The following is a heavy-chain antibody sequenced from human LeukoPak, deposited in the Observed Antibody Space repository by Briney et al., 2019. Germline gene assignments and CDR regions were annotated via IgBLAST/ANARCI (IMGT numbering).Heavy chain of an antibody. D-gene: IGHD3-22*01. Sequence: SVKVSCKASGGTFSSYAISWVRQAPGQGLEWMGGIIPIFGTANYAQKFQGRVTITTDESTSTAYMELSSLRSEDTAVYYCARVMVFYYDDRWDYFDYWGQGTLVTVSS. J-gene: IGHJ4*02. CDR2: IIPIFGTA. V-gene: IGHV1-69*05. CDR3: ARVMVFYYDDRWDYFDY. CDR1: GGTFSSYA.